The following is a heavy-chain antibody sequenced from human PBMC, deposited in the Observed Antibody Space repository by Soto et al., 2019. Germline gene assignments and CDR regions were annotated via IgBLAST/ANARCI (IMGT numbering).Heavy chain of an antibody. Sequence: EVQLVESGGGLVKPGGSLRLSCAASGFTFSSYSMYWVRQAPGKGLEWVSSISSSSSYIYYADSVKGRFTISRDNAKNSLYLQMNSLRAEDTAVYYCARNGYSFGGYFDYWGQGTLVTVSS. J-gene: IGHJ4*02. CDR2: ISSSSSYI. CDR3: ARNGYSFGGYFDY. CDR1: GFTFSSYS. V-gene: IGHV3-21*01. D-gene: IGHD3-3*01.